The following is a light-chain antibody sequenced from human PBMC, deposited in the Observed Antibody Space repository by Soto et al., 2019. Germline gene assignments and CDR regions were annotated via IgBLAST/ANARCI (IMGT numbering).Light chain of an antibody. CDR1: QSIITY. Sequence: DIQMTQAPATLSASVGDRVTITCLASQSIITYLAWYHQKPGKAPKLLIYKASNLESGVPSRFSGSGSGTEFTLTISSLQPDDFATYYCQHFNDYSGTFGQGTKVDI. CDR2: KAS. V-gene: IGKV1-5*03. CDR3: QHFNDYSGT. J-gene: IGKJ1*01.